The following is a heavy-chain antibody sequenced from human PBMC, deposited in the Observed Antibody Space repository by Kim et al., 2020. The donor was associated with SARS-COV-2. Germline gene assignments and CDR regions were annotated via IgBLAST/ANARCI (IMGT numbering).Heavy chain of an antibody. D-gene: IGHD3-3*01. CDR1: GGSISSGDYY. V-gene: IGHV4-30-4*01. CDR3: ARVRFSITIFGVVTRLFDY. CDR2: IYYSGST. Sequence: SETLSLTCTVSGGSISSGDYYWSWIRQPPGKGLEWIGYIYYSGSTYYNPSLKSRVTISVDTSKNQFSLKLSSVTAADTAVYYCARVRFSITIFGVVTRLFDYWGQGTLVTVCS. J-gene: IGHJ4*02.